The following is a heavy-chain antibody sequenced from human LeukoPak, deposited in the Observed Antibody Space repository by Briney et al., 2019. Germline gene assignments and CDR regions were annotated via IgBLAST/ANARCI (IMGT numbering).Heavy chain of an antibody. CDR2: ISGSGGST. Sequence: PGGSLRLSCAASGFTFSSYAMSWVRQAQGKGLEWVSAISGSGGSTYYADSVKGRFTISRDNSKNTLYLQMNSLRAEDTAVYYCAKDLVGYSYGYPYFDYWGQGTLVTVSS. D-gene: IGHD5-18*01. CDR3: AKDLVGYSYGYPYFDY. J-gene: IGHJ4*02. CDR1: GFTFSSYA. V-gene: IGHV3-23*01.